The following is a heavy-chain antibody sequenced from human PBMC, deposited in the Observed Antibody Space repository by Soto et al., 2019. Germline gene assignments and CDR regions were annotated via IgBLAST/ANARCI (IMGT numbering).Heavy chain of an antibody. V-gene: IGHV1-3*01. CDR2: INAGNGNT. Sequence: ASVKVSCKASGYTFTSYAMHWVRQAPGQRLEWMGWINAGNGNTKYSQKFQGRVTITRDTSASTAYMELSSLRSEDTAVYYCARGTRTGDYRYYFDYWGQGPLVTVSS. CDR1: GYTFTSYA. J-gene: IGHJ4*02. CDR3: ARGTRTGDYRYYFDY. D-gene: IGHD4-17*01.